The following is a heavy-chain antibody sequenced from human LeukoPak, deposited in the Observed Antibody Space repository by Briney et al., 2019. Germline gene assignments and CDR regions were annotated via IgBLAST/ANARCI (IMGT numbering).Heavy chain of an antibody. Sequence: RGSLRLSCAASGFTFSSYSMNWVRQAPGKGLEWVSYISSSSSTIYYADSVKGRFTISRDNAKNSLYLQMSSVRVDDTAVYYCARDRGRYYDSRGFYWGYYFDSWGQGILVTVST. V-gene: IGHV3-48*01. D-gene: IGHD3-22*01. CDR2: ISSSSSTI. CDR1: GFTFSSYS. CDR3: ARDRGRYYDSRGFYWGYYFDS. J-gene: IGHJ4*02.